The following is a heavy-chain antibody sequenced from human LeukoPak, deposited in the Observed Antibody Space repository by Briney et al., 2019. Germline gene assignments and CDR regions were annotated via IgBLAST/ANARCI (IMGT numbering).Heavy chain of an antibody. J-gene: IGHJ4*02. V-gene: IGHV3-64*01. CDR2: IGSDGGST. CDR1: GFTFSTYA. CDR3: ARAPRSLGPFDY. Sequence: GGSLRLSCAASGFTFSTYAMHWVRQAPGKGREYVSAIGSDGGSTYYANSVKGRFTISRDNSKNTLYLQMGSLRAEDMAVYYCARAPRSLGPFDYWGQGTLVTVSS.